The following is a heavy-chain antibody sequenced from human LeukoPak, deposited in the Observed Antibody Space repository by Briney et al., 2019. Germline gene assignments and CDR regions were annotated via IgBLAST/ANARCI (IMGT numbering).Heavy chain of an antibody. Sequence: SVKVSCTASGGTFSSYAISWVRQAPGQGLEWMGRIIPILGIANYAQKFQGRVTITADKSTSTAYMELSSLRSEDTAVYYCAKVAATGQHPDYWGQGTLVTVSS. V-gene: IGHV1-69*04. CDR2: IIPILGIA. CDR1: GGTFSSYA. CDR3: AKVAATGQHPDY. J-gene: IGHJ4*02. D-gene: IGHD2-15*01.